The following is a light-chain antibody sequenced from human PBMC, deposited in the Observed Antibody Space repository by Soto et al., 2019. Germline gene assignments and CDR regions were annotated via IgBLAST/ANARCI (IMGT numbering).Light chain of an antibody. CDR1: QSVSSNY. CDR3: QQYGTSPYT. CDR2: GAS. J-gene: IGKJ2*01. V-gene: IGKV3-20*01. Sequence: EIVLTQSPGTLSLSPGDRATLSCRASQSVSSNYLAGYQQKPGQALRLLIYGASSRATDIPDRFSGGGSGTDFTLTISRLDPEDFAVYYCQQYGTSPYTFGQGAKVEIK.